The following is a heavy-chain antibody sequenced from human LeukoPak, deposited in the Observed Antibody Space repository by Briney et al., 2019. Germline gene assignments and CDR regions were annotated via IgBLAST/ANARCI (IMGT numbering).Heavy chain of an antibody. CDR1: GYSFTSYW. CDR2: IYPGVSDT. V-gene: IGHV5-51*01. J-gene: IGHJ5*02. CDR3: ARHLGPSWFDP. Sequence: GESLKISCKGSGYSFTSYWIGWVRQMPGKGLAWVGIIYPGVSDTRYSPSFQGQVTISAEKSISTAYLQWSSLKASDTAMYYCARHLGPSWFDPWGQGTLVTVSS.